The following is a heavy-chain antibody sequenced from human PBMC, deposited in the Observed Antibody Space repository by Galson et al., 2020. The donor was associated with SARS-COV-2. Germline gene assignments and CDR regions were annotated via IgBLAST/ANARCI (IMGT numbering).Heavy chain of an antibody. D-gene: IGHD3-22*01. CDR2: ISYDGSNK. CDR3: ARGYYYDSSGYCHFDY. CDR1: GFTFSSYA. J-gene: IGHJ4*02. V-gene: IGHV3-30-3*01. Sequence: GESLKISCAASGFTFSSYAMHWVRQAPGKGLEWVAVISYDGSNKYYADSVKGRFTISRDNSKNTLYLQMNSLRAEDTAVYYCARGYYYDSSGYCHFDYWGQGTLVTVSS.